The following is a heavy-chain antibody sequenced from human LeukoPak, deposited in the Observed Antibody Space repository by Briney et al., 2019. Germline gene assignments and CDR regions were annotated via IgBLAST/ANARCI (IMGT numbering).Heavy chain of an antibody. CDR3: AREAEITRFDY. D-gene: IGHD5-24*01. CDR1: GDSVSSNGVA. CDR2: TSYRSKWYN. J-gene: IGHJ4*02. Sequence: SQTLSLTCAVSGDSVSSNGVAWNWIRQSPSRGLEWLGRTSYRSKWYNDYAVSVKSRITITPDTSKNQFSLQLNSVTPGDTAVYYCAREAEITRFDYWGQGTLVTVSS. V-gene: IGHV6-1*01.